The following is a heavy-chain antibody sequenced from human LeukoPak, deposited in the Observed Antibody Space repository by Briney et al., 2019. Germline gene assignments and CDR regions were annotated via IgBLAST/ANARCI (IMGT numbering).Heavy chain of an antibody. CDR2: TYYRSKWYN. J-gene: IGHJ6*03. Sequence: SQTLSLTCAISGDSVSSNSAAWNWIRQSPSRGLEWLGRTYYRSKWYNDYAVSVKSRITINPDTSKNQFSLQLNSVTPEDTAVYYCARDYLRRYSGYDYRPYYYYYMDVWGKGTTVTVSS. CDR3: ARDYLRRYSGYDYRPYYYYYMDV. CDR1: GDSVSSNSAA. D-gene: IGHD5-12*01. V-gene: IGHV6-1*01.